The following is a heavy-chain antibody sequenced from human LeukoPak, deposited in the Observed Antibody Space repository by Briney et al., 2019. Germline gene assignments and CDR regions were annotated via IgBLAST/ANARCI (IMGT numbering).Heavy chain of an antibody. CDR1: GFTFSSYA. Sequence: GGSLRLSCAASGFTFSSYAMSWVRRAPGKGLEWVSTISAAGGITYYADSVKGRFTISRDNSKNTLFLQMSSLRAEDTAVYYCAGYYCSSGTCRKYLDYWGQGTLVTVSS. D-gene: IGHD2-15*01. V-gene: IGHV3-23*01. J-gene: IGHJ4*02. CDR2: ISAAGGIT. CDR3: AGYYCSSGTCRKYLDY.